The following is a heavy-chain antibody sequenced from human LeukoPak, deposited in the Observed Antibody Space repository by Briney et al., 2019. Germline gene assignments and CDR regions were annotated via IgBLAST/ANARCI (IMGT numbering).Heavy chain of an antibody. CDR3: ARDRREAYYDFWSGYPSFDY. CDR1: GFTFSSYS. CDR2: ISSSSSYI. D-gene: IGHD3-3*01. Sequence: GGSLRLTCAASGFTFSSYSMNWVRQAPGKGLEWVSSISSSSSYIYYADSVKGRFTISRDNAKNSLYLQMNSLRAEDTAVYYCARDRREAYYDFWSGYPSFDYWGQGTLVTVSS. J-gene: IGHJ4*02. V-gene: IGHV3-21*01.